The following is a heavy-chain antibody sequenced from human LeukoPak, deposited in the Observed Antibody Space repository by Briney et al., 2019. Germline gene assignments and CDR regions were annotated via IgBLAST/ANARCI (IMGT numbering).Heavy chain of an antibody. CDR3: ARGYYDSPGEYFQH. CDR1: GYTFPGYY. J-gene: IGHJ1*01. V-gene: IGHV1-2*06. CDR2: INPNSGGT. Sequence: ASVKVSCKASGYTFPGYYMHWVRQAPGQGLEWMGRINPNSGGTNYAQKFQGRVTMTRDTSISTAYMELSRLRSDDTAVYYCARGYYDSPGEYFQHWGQGTLVTVSS. D-gene: IGHD3-22*01.